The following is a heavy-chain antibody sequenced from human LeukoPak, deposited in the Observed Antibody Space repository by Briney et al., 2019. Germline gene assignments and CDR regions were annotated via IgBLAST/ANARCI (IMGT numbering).Heavy chain of an antibody. Sequence: GGSLRLSCAASGFTVSSNYMSWVRQAPGPGMERVSVIYSGGSTYYADSVKGRFTISRDNSKNTLYLQMNSLRAEDTAVYYCARGELGATTDGYWGQGTLVTVSS. D-gene: IGHD1-26*01. CDR2: IYSGGST. CDR1: GFTVSSNY. CDR3: ARGELGATTDGY. J-gene: IGHJ4*02. V-gene: IGHV3-53*01.